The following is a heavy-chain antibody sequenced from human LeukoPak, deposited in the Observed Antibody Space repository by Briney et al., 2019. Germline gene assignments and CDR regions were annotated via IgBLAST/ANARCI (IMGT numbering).Heavy chain of an antibody. Sequence: SETLSLTCTVSGGSISSSSYYWGWNRQPPGKGLEWIGSIYYSGSTYYNPSLKSRVTISVDTSKNQFSLKLSSVTAADTAVYYCARDGYGSGFDYWGQGTLVTVSS. CDR3: ARDGYGSGFDY. CDR1: GGSISSSSYY. D-gene: IGHD2-2*03. CDR2: IYYSGST. J-gene: IGHJ4*02. V-gene: IGHV4-39*07.